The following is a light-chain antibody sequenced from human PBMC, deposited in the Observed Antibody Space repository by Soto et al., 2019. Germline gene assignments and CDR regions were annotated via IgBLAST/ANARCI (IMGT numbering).Light chain of an antibody. CDR2: EVN. CDR1: SSDIGGYNS. Sequence: QSVLTQPPSASGSPGQLVTISCTGTSSDIGGYNSVSWYQQHPGKAPRLMIYEVNKRPSGVPDRFSGSKSGYTASLTVSGLQTEDEAFYYCSSSAGIYHYLVFGGGTQLTVL. J-gene: IGLJ3*02. V-gene: IGLV2-8*01. CDR3: SSSAGIYHYLV.